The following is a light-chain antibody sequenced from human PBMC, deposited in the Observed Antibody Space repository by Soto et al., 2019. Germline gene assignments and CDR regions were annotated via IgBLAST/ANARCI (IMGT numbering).Light chain of an antibody. CDR1: QSVSSY. CDR3: QQRSNCPQYT. J-gene: IGKJ2*01. Sequence: EIVLTQSPATLSLSPGERATLSCRASQSVSSYLAWYQQKPGQAPRLLIYDASNRSTGIPARFSGSGSGTDFTLTIRSLEPEDFAVYYCQQRSNCPQYTFGQGTKLEIK. V-gene: IGKV3-11*01. CDR2: DAS.